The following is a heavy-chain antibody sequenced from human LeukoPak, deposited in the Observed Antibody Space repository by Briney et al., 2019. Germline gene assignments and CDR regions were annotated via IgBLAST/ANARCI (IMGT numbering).Heavy chain of an antibody. D-gene: IGHD3-3*01. CDR2: IYHSGST. V-gene: IGHV4-38-2*01. CDR1: GYSISSGYY. CDR3: ARGGTIFGVVSHFSYYYYMDV. Sequence: PSETPSLTCAVSGYSISSGYYWGWIRQPPGKGLEWIGSIYHSGSTYYNPSLKSRVTISVDTSKNQFSLKLSSVTAADTAVYYCARGGTIFGVVSHFSYYYYMDVWGKGTTVTVSS. J-gene: IGHJ6*03.